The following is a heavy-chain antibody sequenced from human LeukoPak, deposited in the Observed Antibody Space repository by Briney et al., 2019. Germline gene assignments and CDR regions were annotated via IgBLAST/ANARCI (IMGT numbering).Heavy chain of an antibody. Sequence: VGSLRLSCAASGFTVSSNYVSWVRQAPGKGLEWVSVIYSGGSTYYADSVKGRFTISRDNSKNTLYLQMNSLRAEDTAVYYCARDHFGGATYYFHYWVQGTLVTVSS. D-gene: IGHD3-16*01. V-gene: IGHV3-66*02. CDR1: GFTVSSNY. J-gene: IGHJ4*02. CDR2: IYSGGST. CDR3: ARDHFGGATYYFHY.